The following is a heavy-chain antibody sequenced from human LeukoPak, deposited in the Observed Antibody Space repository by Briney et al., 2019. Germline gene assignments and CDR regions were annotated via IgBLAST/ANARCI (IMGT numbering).Heavy chain of an antibody. CDR2: IDYRGST. CDR1: GGSISSGGYY. CDR3: ARNYGGNRSYWYFDL. D-gene: IGHD4-23*01. Sequence: SETLSLTCTVSGGSISSGGYYWSWIRQPPGKGLEWIAYIDYRGSTTYNPSLRSRVTISVDTSRNQFSLKLYSVTAADTAVYYCARNYGGNRSYWYFDLWGRGTLVTVSS. J-gene: IGHJ2*01. V-gene: IGHV4-61*08.